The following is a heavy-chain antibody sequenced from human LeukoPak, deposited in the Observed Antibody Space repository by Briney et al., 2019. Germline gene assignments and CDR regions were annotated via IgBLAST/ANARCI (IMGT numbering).Heavy chain of an antibody. J-gene: IGHJ4*02. CDR2: IHFSGTV. Sequence: SETLSLTCTVSGASISGTSYYWTWTRHHPREGLEWLGFIHFSGTVYYNLSLRSRLIISADTSKNQMSLKLSSLTAADTAVYYCAAGGDIAKGGNYWGQGTQVTVSS. D-gene: IGHD5-18*01. V-gene: IGHV4-31*03. CDR3: AAGGDIAKGGNY. CDR1: GASISGTSYY.